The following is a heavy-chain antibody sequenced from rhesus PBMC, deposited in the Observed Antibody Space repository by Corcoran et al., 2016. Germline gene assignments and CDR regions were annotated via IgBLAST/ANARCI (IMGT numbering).Heavy chain of an antibody. J-gene: IGHJ4*01. CDR3: ARGLFYFDY. Sequence: QVQLQESGPGLVKPSETLSLTCAVSGGSLKTNHWTWIRQPPGKGLEWMGYISATDGSTDHNPSLRSRITISTDTSKNQFSPKLNSLTAADTAVYYCARGLFYFDYWGQGVLVSVSS. V-gene: IGHV4-173*01. CDR2: ISATDGST. CDR1: GGSLKTNH.